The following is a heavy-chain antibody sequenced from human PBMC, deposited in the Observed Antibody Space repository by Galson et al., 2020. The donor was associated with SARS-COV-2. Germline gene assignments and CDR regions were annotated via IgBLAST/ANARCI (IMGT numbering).Heavy chain of an antibody. CDR1: GGSISSSSYY. CDR3: ASFHSGGDRRRGAFDI. V-gene: IGHV4-39*01. Sequence: SETLSLTCTVSGGSISSSSYYWGWIRQPPGKGLEWTGSIYYSGSSYYNPSLQSRVTMSVDTSKKQFSLRLSSVTAADTAVYYCASFHSGGDRRRGAFDIWGQGTMVTVSS. J-gene: IGHJ3*02. D-gene: IGHD2-21*02. CDR2: IYYSGSS.